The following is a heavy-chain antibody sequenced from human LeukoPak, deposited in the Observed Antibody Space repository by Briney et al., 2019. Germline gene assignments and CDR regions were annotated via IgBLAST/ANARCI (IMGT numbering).Heavy chain of an antibody. Sequence: SVKVSCKASGGTFSSYAISWVRQAPGQGLEWMGGVIPIFGTANYAQKFQGRVTITADESTSTAYMELSSLRSEDTAVYYCARDLDYYDSSGYYHAIAFDIWGQGTMVTVSS. CDR1: GGTFSSYA. V-gene: IGHV1-69*13. J-gene: IGHJ3*02. CDR2: VIPIFGTA. CDR3: ARDLDYYDSSGYYHAIAFDI. D-gene: IGHD3-22*01.